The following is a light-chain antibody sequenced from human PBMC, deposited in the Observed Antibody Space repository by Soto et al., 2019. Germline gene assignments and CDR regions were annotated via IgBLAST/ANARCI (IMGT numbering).Light chain of an antibody. CDR2: GDT. V-gene: IGLV1-40*01. J-gene: IGLJ3*02. CDR1: SSNIGAGYD. CDR3: QSFDSSLSGWV. Sequence: QSVLTQPPSVSAAPGQRVTISCTGSSSNIGAGYDVHWYQQLPGTAPKLLVSGDTNRPSGVPDRFSGSKSGTSASLAITGLRAEDEAYYYCQSFDSSLSGWVFGGGTKLTVL.